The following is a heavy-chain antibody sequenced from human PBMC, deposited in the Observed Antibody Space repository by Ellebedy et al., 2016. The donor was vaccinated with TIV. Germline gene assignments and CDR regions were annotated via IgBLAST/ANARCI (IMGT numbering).Heavy chain of an antibody. V-gene: IGHV3-66*01. CDR2: FYCGGYT. Sequence: PGGSLRLSCAASGLTVSDNYLNWVRQAPGKGLEWVAAFYCGGYTYYADSVKGRFIISRDNSKNTVYLQMDSLRAEDTAVYYCVRDRGRSKGWFDPWGQGTLVTVSS. J-gene: IGHJ5*02. CDR1: GLTVSDNY. D-gene: IGHD3-10*01. CDR3: VRDRGRSKGWFDP.